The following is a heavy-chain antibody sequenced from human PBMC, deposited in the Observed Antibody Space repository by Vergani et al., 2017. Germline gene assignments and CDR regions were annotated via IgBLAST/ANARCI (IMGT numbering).Heavy chain of an antibody. J-gene: IGHJ3*02. D-gene: IGHD6-6*01. CDR2: ISSSSSTI. Sequence: EVQLVESGGGLVQPGGSLRLSCAASGFTFSSYSMNWVRQAPGKGLEWVSYISSSSSTIYYADSVKGRFTISRDNAKNSLFLQMNSLRAEDTAVYYCARLYSSSSDDAFDIWGQGTMVTVSS. CDR1: GFTFSSYS. V-gene: IGHV3-48*04. CDR3: ARLYSSSSDDAFDI.